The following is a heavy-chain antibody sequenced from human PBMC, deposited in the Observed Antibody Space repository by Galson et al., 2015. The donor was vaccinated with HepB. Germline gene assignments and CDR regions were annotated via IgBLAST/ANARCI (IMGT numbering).Heavy chain of an antibody. V-gene: IGHV3-23*01. CDR2: ISGSGGST. CDR3: ARSPSGWTSDYNYYFDY. Sequence: SLRLSCAASGFTFSSYAMSWVRQAPGKGLEWVSAISGSGGSTYYADSVKGRFTISRDNSKNTLYLQMSSLKASDTAMYYCARSPSGWTSDYNYYFDYWGQGTLVTVSS. J-gene: IGHJ4*02. D-gene: IGHD6-19*01. CDR1: GFTFSSYA.